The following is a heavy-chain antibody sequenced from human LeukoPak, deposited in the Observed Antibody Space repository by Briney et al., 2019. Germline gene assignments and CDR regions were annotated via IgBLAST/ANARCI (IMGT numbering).Heavy chain of an antibody. V-gene: IGHV4-4*07. J-gene: IGHJ5*02. CDR2: IYISGST. CDR1: GGSISSYY. Sequence: PSETLSLTCTVSGGSISSYYWSWIRQPAGKGLEWIGRIYISGSTNYNPSLKSRVTMSVDTSKNQFSLKLSSVTAADTAVYYCARGGSSWYGSWFDPWGQGTLVTVSS. D-gene: IGHD6-13*01. CDR3: ARGGSSWYGSWFDP.